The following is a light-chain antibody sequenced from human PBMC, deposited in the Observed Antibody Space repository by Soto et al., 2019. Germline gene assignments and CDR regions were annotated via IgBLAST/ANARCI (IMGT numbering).Light chain of an antibody. Sequence: EIEVTQSPATLSLSPGERATLSCRTSQSVGSYLAWYQKKPGQAPRLLIYDASNRATGIPARFSGGGSGRDFTLTISSLEPEDLAVYYCQQRSIWPPLTFGGGTKVEI. J-gene: IGKJ4*01. V-gene: IGKV3-11*02. CDR2: DAS. CDR3: QQRSIWPPLT. CDR1: QSVGSY.